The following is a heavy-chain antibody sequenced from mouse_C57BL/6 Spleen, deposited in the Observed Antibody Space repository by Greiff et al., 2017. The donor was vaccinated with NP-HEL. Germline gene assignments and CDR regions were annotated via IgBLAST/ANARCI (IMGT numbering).Heavy chain of an antibody. Sequence: VQLQQSGAELVRPGASVTLSCKASGYTFTDYEMHWVKQTPVHGLEWIGAIDPETGGTAYNQKFQGKAILTADKSSSTAYMELRSLTSEDSAVYYCTRGINYYGSRGDYWGQGTTLTVSS. J-gene: IGHJ2*01. V-gene: IGHV1-15*01. CDR3: TRGINYYGSRGDY. CDR1: GYTFTDYE. CDR2: IDPETGGT. D-gene: IGHD1-1*01.